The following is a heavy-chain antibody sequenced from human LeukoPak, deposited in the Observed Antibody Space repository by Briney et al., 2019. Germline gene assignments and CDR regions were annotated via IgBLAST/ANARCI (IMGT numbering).Heavy chain of an antibody. V-gene: IGHV3-30*02. D-gene: IGHD1-26*01. J-gene: IGHJ4*02. CDR3: AKTWEPKFGFDQ. CDR2: IHYDGSNK. Sequence: PGGSLRLSCTASGFTFSSYGMHWVRQAPGKGLKWVAFIHYDGSNKYYADSVKGRFTISRDNSKNTLYLQMNSLRVEDTAIYYCAKTWEPKFGFDQWGQGTLVTVSS. CDR1: GFTFSSYG.